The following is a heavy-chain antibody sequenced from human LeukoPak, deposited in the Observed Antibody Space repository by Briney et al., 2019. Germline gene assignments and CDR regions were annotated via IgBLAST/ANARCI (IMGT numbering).Heavy chain of an antibody. CDR1: GFTFSNYG. CDR3: ARGAYQIVVVTAPTY. D-gene: IGHD2-21*02. CDR2: ISSSSSLI. Sequence: PGGSLRLSCAASGFTFSNYGMNWVRQAPGKGLEWISYISSSSSLIYYADSVKGRFTISRDNAKNSLYLQMNSLRDEDTAVYYCARGAYQIVVVTAPTYWGQGTLVTVSS. V-gene: IGHV3-48*02. J-gene: IGHJ4*02.